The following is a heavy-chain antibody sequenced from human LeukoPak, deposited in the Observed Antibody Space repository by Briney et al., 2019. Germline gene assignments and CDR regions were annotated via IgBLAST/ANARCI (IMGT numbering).Heavy chain of an antibody. CDR3: ARESKYSGYPFDY. CDR2: VNSDGSGT. Sequence: PGGSLRLSCAASGFPFSSYWMHWVRQAPGKGLVWVSRVNSDGSGTTYADSVKGRFTISRDNAKNTLYLQMNSLRAEDTAVYYCARESKYSGYPFDYWGQGTLVTVSS. CDR1: GFPFSSYW. V-gene: IGHV3-74*01. J-gene: IGHJ4*02. D-gene: IGHD5-12*01.